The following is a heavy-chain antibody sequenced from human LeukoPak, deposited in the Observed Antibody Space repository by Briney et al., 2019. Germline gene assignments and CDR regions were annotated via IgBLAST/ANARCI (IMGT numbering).Heavy chain of an antibody. Sequence: GGSPRLSCAVSGLSFSTYWMHWVRQAPGKGLVWVSRINSDGSSSTYADSVKGRFTISRDNAKNTLYLQMNSLRAEDTAVYYCGRPLQLGNYYYALDVWGQGTTVTVSS. D-gene: IGHD7-27*01. CDR1: GLSFSTYW. J-gene: IGHJ6*02. CDR3: GRPLQLGNYYYALDV. V-gene: IGHV3-74*01. CDR2: INSDGSSS.